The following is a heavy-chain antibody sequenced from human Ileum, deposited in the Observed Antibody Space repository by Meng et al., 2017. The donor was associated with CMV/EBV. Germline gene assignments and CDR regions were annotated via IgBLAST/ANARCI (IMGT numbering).Heavy chain of an antibody. CDR2: ISGSGGST. Sequence: ASGFTFSNYAMSWVRQAPGKGLEWVSGISGSGGSTYYADSVKGRLSISRDNSKNTLYLQMNSLRAEDTAVYYCAKDQPSYVTGCYDRWGQGTLVTVSS. V-gene: IGHV3-23*01. J-gene: IGHJ5*02. CDR3: AKDQPSYVTGCYDR. D-gene: IGHD2-15*01. CDR1: GFTFSNYA.